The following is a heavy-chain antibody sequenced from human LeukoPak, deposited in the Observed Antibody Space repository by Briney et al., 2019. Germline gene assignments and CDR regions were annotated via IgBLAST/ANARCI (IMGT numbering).Heavy chain of an antibody. D-gene: IGHD6-19*01. CDR1: GGSFSGYY. J-gene: IGHJ4*02. CDR3: ARLPSDSGWYID. V-gene: IGHV4-34*01. Sequence: SETLSLTCAVYGGSFSGYYWSRIRQPPGKGLEWIGEINHSGSTNYNPSLKSRVTISVDTSKNQFSLKLSSVTAADTAVYYCARLPSDSGWYIDWGQGTLVTVSS. CDR2: INHSGST.